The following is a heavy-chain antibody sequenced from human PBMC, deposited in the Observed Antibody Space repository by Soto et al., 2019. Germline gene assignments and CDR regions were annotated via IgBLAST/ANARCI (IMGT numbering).Heavy chain of an antibody. J-gene: IGHJ3*02. CDR3: ALQLRITMIVVVPLRVAFDI. Sequence: QLQLQESGPGLVKPSETLSLTCTVSGGSISSSSYYWGWIRQPPGKGLEWIGSIYYSGSTYYNPSLKSRVTISVDPSTNPFSLKLSSVTAADTAVYYCALQLRITMIVVVPLRVAFDIWGQGTMVTVSS. CDR1: GGSISSSSYY. D-gene: IGHD3-22*01. CDR2: IYYSGST. V-gene: IGHV4-39*01.